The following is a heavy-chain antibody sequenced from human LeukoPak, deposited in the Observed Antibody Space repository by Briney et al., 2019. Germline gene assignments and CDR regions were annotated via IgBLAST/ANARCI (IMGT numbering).Heavy chain of an antibody. CDR1: GFTFSSYA. J-gene: IGHJ2*01. CDR2: ISYDGSNK. CDR3: AKDQAVGAVYWFFDL. D-gene: IGHD1-26*01. Sequence: GRPLRLSCAASGFTFSSYAMHWVRQAPGKGLEWVAVISYDGSNKYYADSVKGRFTISRDNSMNTLYLQMKSLREEDTAIYYCAKDQAVGAVYWFFDLWGRGTLVTVSS. V-gene: IGHV3-30-3*01.